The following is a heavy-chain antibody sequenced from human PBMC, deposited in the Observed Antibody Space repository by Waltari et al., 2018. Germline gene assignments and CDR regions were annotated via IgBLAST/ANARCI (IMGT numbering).Heavy chain of an antibody. D-gene: IGHD2-2*01. CDR2: INPNSGGT. V-gene: IGHV1-2*02. CDR1: GYTFTGYY. J-gene: IGHJ4*02. CDR3: ARTARYCSSTSCPTIFDY. Sequence: QVQLVQSGAEVKKPGASVKVSCKASGYTFTGYYMHWVRQAPGQGLEWVGWINPNSGGTNYAQKFQGRVTMTRDTSISTAYMELSRLRSDDTAVYYCARTARYCSSTSCPTIFDYWGQGTLVTVSS.